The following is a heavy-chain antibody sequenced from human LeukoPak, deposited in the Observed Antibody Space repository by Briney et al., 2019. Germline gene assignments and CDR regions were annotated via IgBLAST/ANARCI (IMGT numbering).Heavy chain of an antibody. D-gene: IGHD6-6*01. CDR2: IIPIFGTA. CDR1: GGTFSSYA. CDR3: ARRVFVPKYSSSSTNYYGMDV. Sequence: SVKVSCKASGGTFSSYAISWVRQAPGQGLEWMGGIIPIFGTANYAQKFQGRVTITADESTSTAYMEPSSLRSEDTAVYYCARRVFVPKYSSSSTNYYGMDVWGQGTTVTVSS. J-gene: IGHJ6*02. V-gene: IGHV1-69*13.